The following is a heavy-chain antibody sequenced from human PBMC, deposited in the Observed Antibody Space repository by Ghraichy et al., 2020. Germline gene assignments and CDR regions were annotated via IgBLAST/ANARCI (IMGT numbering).Heavy chain of an antibody. Sequence: SETLSLTCTVSGGSVSSGSYYWSWIRQPPGKGLEWIGYIYYSGSTNYNPSLKSRVTISVDTSKNQFSLKLSSVTAADTAVYYCAREAYSSSSRYFDYWGQGTLVTVSS. D-gene: IGHD6-6*01. CDR2: IYYSGST. CDR3: AREAYSSSSRYFDY. CDR1: GGSVSSGSYY. J-gene: IGHJ4*02. V-gene: IGHV4-61*01.